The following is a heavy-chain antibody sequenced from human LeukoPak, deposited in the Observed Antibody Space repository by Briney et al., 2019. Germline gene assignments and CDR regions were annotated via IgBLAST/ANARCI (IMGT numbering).Heavy chain of an antibody. CDR3: AKGYGWEASYYYYYMDV. J-gene: IGHJ6*03. CDR2: IRYDGSNK. D-gene: IGHD1-26*01. Sequence: GGSLRLSCGASGFTFSSYGMHWVRQAPGKGLEWVAFIRYDGSNKYYADSVKGRFTISRDNSKNTLYLQMNSLRAEDTAAYYCAKGYGWEASYYYYYMDVWGKGTTVTISS. V-gene: IGHV3-30*02. CDR1: GFTFSSYG.